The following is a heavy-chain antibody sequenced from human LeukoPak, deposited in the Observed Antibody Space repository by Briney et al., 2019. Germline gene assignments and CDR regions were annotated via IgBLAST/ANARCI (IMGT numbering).Heavy chain of an antibody. V-gene: IGHV1-3*01. J-gene: IGHJ3*02. CDR3: ARDSSGVIVVVIGAFDI. Sequence: ASVKVSCKASGGPLSSYAISWVRQAPGQGLEWMGGINAGNGNTKYSQKFQGRVTITRDTSASTAYMELSSLRSEDTAVYYCARDSSGVIVVVIGAFDIWGQGTMVTVSS. CDR2: INAGNGNT. D-gene: IGHD3-22*01. CDR1: GGPLSSYA.